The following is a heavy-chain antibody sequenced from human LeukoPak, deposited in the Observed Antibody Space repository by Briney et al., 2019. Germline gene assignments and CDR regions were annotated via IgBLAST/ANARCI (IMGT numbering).Heavy chain of an antibody. CDR1: GGSFSGYY. CDR2: INHSGST. D-gene: IGHD3-22*01. J-gene: IGHJ4*02. V-gene: IGHV4-34*01. Sequence: KPSETLSLTCAVYGGSFSGYYWSWIRQPPGKGLEWIGEINHSGSTNYNPSLKSRVTISVDTSKNQFSLKLSSVTAADTAVYYCARLGPIVVVTQFDYWGQGTLVTVSS. CDR3: ARLGPIVVVTQFDY.